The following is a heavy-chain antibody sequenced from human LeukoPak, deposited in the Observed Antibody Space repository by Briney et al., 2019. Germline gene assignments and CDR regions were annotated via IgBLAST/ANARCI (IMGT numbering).Heavy chain of an antibody. CDR3: ARLFNWFDP. Sequence: SQTLSLTCAVSGGSISSGGYSWSWIRQPPGKGLEWIGYIYHSGSTYYNPSLKSRVTISVDRSKNQFSLKLSSETAADTAVYYCARLFNWFDPWGQGTLVTVSS. D-gene: IGHD3-10*01. J-gene: IGHJ5*02. CDR2: IYHSGST. V-gene: IGHV4-30-2*01. CDR1: GGSISSGGYS.